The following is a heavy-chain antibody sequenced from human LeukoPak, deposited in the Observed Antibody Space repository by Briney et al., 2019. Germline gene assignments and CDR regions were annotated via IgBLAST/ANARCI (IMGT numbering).Heavy chain of an antibody. Sequence: GGSLRLSCAASAFTFSDYEMNWVRQAPGKGLEWVSYISSSGSTIYYADSVKGRFTISRDNAKNSLYLQMNSLRAEDTAVYYCARPPGYGDYGHHDYWGQGTLVTVSS. D-gene: IGHD4-17*01. V-gene: IGHV3-48*03. J-gene: IGHJ4*02. CDR3: ARPPGYGDYGHHDY. CDR1: AFTFSDYE. CDR2: ISSSGSTI.